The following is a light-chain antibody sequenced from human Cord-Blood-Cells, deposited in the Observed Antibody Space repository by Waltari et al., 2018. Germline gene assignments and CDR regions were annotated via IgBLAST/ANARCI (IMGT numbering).Light chain of an antibody. CDR2: GKN. J-gene: IGLJ3*02. CDR3: NSRDSSGNHWV. Sequence: SSELTQHPAVSVALGQTVRITCKGARLRSYYASWDQQKPGQAPVLVIYGKNNRPSGIPDRFSGSSSGNTASLTITGAQAEDEADYYCNSRDSSGNHWVFGGGTKLTVL. V-gene: IGLV3-19*01. CDR1: RLRSYY.